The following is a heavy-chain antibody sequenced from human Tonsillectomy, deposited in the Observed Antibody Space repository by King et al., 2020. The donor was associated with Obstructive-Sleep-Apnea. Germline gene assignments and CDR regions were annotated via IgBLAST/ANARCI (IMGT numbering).Heavy chain of an antibody. CDR3: TTDGQGAVDPFDY. J-gene: IGHJ4*02. V-gene: IGHV3-15*01. D-gene: IGHD3-16*01. Sequence: QLVQSGGGLVKPGGSLRLSCAASGFIFSNAWMSWVRQAPGKGLEWVGRIKSKTDGGTTDYAAPVKGRFTISRDDSKNTLYLQMNSLKTEDTAVYYCTTDGQGAVDPFDYWGQGTLVTVSS. CDR1: GFIFSNAW. CDR2: IKSKTDGGTT.